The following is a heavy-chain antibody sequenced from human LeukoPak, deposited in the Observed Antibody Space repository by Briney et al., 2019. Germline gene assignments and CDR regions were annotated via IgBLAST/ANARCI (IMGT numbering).Heavy chain of an antibody. D-gene: IGHD3-22*01. J-gene: IGHJ4*02. CDR2: IRSKAYGGTT. CDR1: GFTFGDYA. Sequence: GGSLRLSCTASGFTFGDYAMSWVRQAPGKGLEWEGFIRSKAYGGTTEYAASVKGRFTISRDDSKSIAYLQMNSLKTEDTAVYYCTRDRYYYDSSGYYSTYYFDYWGQGTLVTVSS. V-gene: IGHV3-49*04. CDR3: TRDRYYYDSSGYYSTYYFDY.